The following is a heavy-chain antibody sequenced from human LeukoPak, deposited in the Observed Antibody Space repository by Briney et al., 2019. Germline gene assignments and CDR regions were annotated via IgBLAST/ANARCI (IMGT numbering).Heavy chain of an antibody. CDR3: ARVEPRCSSTSCYRYYYYGMDV. D-gene: IGHD2-2*01. CDR1: GYTFTSYG. CDR2: ISAYNGNT. Sequence: ASVKLSCKASGYTFTSYGISWVRQAPGQGLEWMGWISAYNGNTNYAQKLQGRVTMTTDTSTSTAYMELRSLRSDDTAVYYCARVEPRCSSTSCYRYYYYGMDVWGQGTTVTVSS. J-gene: IGHJ6*02. V-gene: IGHV1-18*01.